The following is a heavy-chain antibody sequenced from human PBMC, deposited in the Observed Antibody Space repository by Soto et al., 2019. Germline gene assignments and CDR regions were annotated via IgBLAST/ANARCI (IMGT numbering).Heavy chain of an antibody. V-gene: IGHV1-8*01. J-gene: IGHJ5*02. D-gene: IGHD1-26*01. CDR3: ARMATSGTLNWFDP. CDR2: MNPNSANT. CDR1: GYTFTNYD. Sequence: QAQLVQSGAEVKEPEASVKVSCKASGYTFTNYDISLVRQATGQGLEWMGWMNPNSANTGYAQKFQGRVSMTRDTSINTAYMELSSLRSEDTAIYYCARMATSGTLNWFDPWGQGTLVTVSS.